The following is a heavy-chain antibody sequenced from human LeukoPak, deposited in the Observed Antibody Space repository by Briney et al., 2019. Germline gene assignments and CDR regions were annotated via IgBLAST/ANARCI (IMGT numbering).Heavy chain of an antibody. V-gene: IGHV3-30*03. Sequence: GGSLRLSCAASGFTFSSYGMHWVRQAPGKGLEWVAVISYDGSNKYYADSVKGRFTISRDFSKNTLYLQMSSLRAEDTAVYYCARELYDNSNSGYLDYWGQGTLVTVSS. CDR3: ARELYDNSNSGYLDY. CDR1: GFTFSSYG. CDR2: ISYDGSNK. J-gene: IGHJ4*02. D-gene: IGHD4-11*01.